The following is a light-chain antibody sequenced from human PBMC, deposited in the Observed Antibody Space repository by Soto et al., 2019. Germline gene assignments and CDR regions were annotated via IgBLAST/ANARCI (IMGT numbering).Light chain of an antibody. CDR2: DVA. V-gene: IGLV2-11*01. Sequence: QSALTQPRSVSGSPGQSVTISCTGTSSDVSGYKHVSWYQHHPAKAPKLWIYDVAKRPSGVPDRFSGSKSGDTASLTISGLQAEDEADYYCCSFAGSVVFGGGTKLTVL. CDR1: SSDVSGYKH. J-gene: IGLJ2*01. CDR3: CSFAGSVV.